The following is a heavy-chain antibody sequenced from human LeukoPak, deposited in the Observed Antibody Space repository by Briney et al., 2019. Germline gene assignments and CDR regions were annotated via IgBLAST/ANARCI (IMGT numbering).Heavy chain of an antibody. CDR3: ARGWVSSSWYDWYRSDIRTEADWFDP. J-gene: IGHJ5*02. CDR2: IYYSGST. V-gene: IGHV4-39*07. CDR1: GGSISSGSYY. Sequence: SETLSLTCTVSGGSISSGSYYWSWIRQPPGKGLEWIGSIYYSGSTYYNPSLKSRVTISVDTSKNQFSLKLSSVTAADTAVYYCARGWVSSSWYDWYRSDIRTEADWFDPWGQGTLVTVSS. D-gene: IGHD6-13*01.